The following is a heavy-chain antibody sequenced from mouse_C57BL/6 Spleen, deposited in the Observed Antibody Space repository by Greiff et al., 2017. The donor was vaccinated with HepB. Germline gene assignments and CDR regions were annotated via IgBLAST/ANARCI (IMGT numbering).Heavy chain of an antibody. V-gene: IGHV1-55*01. CDR2: IYPGSGST. CDR3: AGRYYGGAYAMDY. CDR1: GYTFTSYW. J-gene: IGHJ4*01. Sequence: QVQLQQPGAELVKPGASVKMSCKASGYTFTSYWITWVKQRPGQGLEWIGDIYPGSGSTNYNQKFKSKATLAVDTSSSTAYMQLSSLTSEDSAVYYCAGRYYGGAYAMDYWGQGTSVTVSS. D-gene: IGHD1-1*01.